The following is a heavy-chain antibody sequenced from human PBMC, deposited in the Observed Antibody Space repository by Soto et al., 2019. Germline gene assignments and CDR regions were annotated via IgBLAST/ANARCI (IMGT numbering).Heavy chain of an antibody. CDR3: AKDGSILWFGELDEYYYYGMDV. J-gene: IGHJ6*02. CDR1: GFTFSSYA. V-gene: IGHV3-23*01. D-gene: IGHD3-10*01. CDR2: ISGSGGST. Sequence: GGSLRLSCAASGFTFSSYAMSWVRQAPGKGLEWVSAISGSGGSTYYADSVKGRFTISRDNSKNTLYLQMNSLRAEDTAVYYCAKDGSILWFGELDEYYYYGMDVWGQGTTVTVSS.